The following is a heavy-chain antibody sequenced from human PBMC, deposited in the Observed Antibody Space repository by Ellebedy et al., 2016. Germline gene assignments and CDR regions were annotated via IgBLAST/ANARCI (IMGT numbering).Heavy chain of an antibody. V-gene: IGHV4-34*01. Sequence: SETLSLTCAVYGGSFSGYYWSWIRQPPGKGLEWIGEINHSGSTNYNPSLKSRVTISVDTSKNQFSLKLSSVTAADTAVYYCARGLTLGSGSYRSVVFRFDPWGQGTLVTVSS. CDR2: INHSGST. D-gene: IGHD3-10*01. J-gene: IGHJ5*02. CDR1: GGSFSGYY. CDR3: ARGLTLGSGSYRSVVFRFDP.